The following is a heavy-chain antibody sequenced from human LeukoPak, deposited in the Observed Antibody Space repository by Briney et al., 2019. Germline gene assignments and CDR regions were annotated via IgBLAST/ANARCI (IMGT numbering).Heavy chain of an antibody. D-gene: IGHD5/OR15-5a*01. J-gene: IGHJ1*01. Sequence: SETLSLTCTLSGDSIDPYSWSWLRQPPGKGLEWIGYISHIWTIKFNTSLISPVSMGLGKPHDEFSLALRSVTATGPALYFFARHQGSTVFNYWGRGVPVIGSS. V-gene: IGHV4-59*08. CDR3: ARHQGSTVFNY. CDR2: ISHIWTI. CDR1: GDSIDPYS.